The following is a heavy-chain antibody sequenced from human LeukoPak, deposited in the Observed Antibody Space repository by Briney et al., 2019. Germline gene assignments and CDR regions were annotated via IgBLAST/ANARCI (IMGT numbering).Heavy chain of an antibody. D-gene: IGHD3-10*01. CDR3: AREEFRGVHYFDY. Sequence: PGGSLRLSCAASGFTFSSYSMNWVRLSPGKGLEWVSYISSSGSTIYYADSVKGRFTISRDSAKNSLYLQMNSLRDEDTAVYYCAREEFRGVHYFDYWGQGTLVTVSS. CDR1: GFTFSSYS. J-gene: IGHJ4*02. V-gene: IGHV3-48*02. CDR2: ISSSGSTI.